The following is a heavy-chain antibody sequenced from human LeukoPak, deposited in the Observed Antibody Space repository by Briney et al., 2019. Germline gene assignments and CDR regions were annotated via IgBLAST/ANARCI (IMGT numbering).Heavy chain of an antibody. J-gene: IGHJ4*02. Sequence: SETLSLTCAVYGGSFSSYYWSWVRQPPGAGLEWIGYIYYSGSTNYIPSLKSRVTISVDTSKNQFSLKLSSVTAADTAVCYCAAYQNRDGYDRFDYWGQGTLVTVSS. D-gene: IGHD5-24*01. CDR3: AAYQNRDGYDRFDY. CDR2: IYYSGST. V-gene: IGHV4-59*01. CDR1: GGSFSSYY.